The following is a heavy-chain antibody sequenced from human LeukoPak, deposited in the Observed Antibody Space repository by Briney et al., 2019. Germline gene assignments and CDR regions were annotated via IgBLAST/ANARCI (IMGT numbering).Heavy chain of an antibody. V-gene: IGHV4-59*08. CDR3: ARGMTSTGIFDY. D-gene: IGHD2-15*01. Sequence: PSETLSLTCTVSGGSISSYYWSWIRQPPGKGLEWIGYIYYSGSTNYNPSLKSRVTISVDTSKNQFSLKLSSVTAADTAVYYCARGMTSTGIFDYWGQGTLVTVST. CDR1: GGSISSYY. J-gene: IGHJ4*02. CDR2: IYYSGST.